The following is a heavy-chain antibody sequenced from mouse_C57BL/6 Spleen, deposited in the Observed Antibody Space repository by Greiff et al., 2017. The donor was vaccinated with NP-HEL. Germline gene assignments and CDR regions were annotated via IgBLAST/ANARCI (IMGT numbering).Heavy chain of an antibody. Sequence: VQVVESGAELMKPGASVKLSCKATGYTFTGYWIEWVKQRPGHGLEWIGEILPGSGSTNYNEKFKGKATFTADTSSNTAYMQLSSLTTEDSAIYYCARFPPITTVVATDYAMDYWGQGTSVTVSS. V-gene: IGHV1-9*01. J-gene: IGHJ4*01. D-gene: IGHD1-1*01. CDR1: GYTFTGYW. CDR3: ARFPPITTVVATDYAMDY. CDR2: ILPGSGST.